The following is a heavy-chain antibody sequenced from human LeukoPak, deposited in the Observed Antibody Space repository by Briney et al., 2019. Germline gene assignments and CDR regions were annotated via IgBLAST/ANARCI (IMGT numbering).Heavy chain of an antibody. CDR1: GYSISSGYY. CDR2: IYRSGST. CDR3: ARERLGYCTNGVCYQGYFDY. V-gene: IGHV4-38-2*02. D-gene: IGHD2-8*01. J-gene: IGHJ4*02. Sequence: SETLSLTCTVSGYSISSGYYWGWIRQPPGKGLEWIGSIYRSGSTYYNPSLKSRVTISVDTSKNQFSLKLSSVTAADTAVYYCARERLGYCTNGVCYQGYFDYWGQGTLVTVSS.